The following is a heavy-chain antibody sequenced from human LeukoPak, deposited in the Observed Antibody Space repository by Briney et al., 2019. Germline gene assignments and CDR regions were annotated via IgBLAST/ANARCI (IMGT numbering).Heavy chain of an antibody. Sequence: GGSLRLSCAASGFTFSSYSMNWDRQAPGKGLEWVSSIISSSSYIYYADSVKGRFTISRDNAKNSLYLQMNSLRAEDTAVYYCARRGDANWFDPWGQGTLVTVSS. J-gene: IGHJ5*02. D-gene: IGHD2-21*02. CDR3: ARRGDANWFDP. CDR2: IISSSSYI. V-gene: IGHV3-21*01. CDR1: GFTFSSYS.